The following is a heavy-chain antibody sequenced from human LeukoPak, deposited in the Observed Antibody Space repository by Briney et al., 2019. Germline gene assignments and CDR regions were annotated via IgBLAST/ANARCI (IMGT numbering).Heavy chain of an antibody. V-gene: IGHV3-30-3*01. D-gene: IGHD3-9*01. CDR3: VRGFDGTNAFDL. Sequence: GGSLRLSCAASGFTFSTYAMHWVRQAPGKGLEWVAVISYDGSKEYYTDSVKGRFTISRDNSKNTLYLQMNSLRAEDTAVYYCVRGFDGTNAFDLWGQGTMVTVSS. CDR1: GFTFSTYA. J-gene: IGHJ3*01. CDR2: ISYDGSKE.